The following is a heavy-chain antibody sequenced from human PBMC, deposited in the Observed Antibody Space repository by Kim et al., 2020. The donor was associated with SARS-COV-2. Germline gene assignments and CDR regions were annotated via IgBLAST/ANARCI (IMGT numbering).Heavy chain of an antibody. CDR2: T. V-gene: IGHV3-74*01. Sequence: TVYADSVKGRFTISRDNAKHTLYLQMNNLRNEDTALYYCTRAISIFGVGWGQGAQVTVSS. D-gene: IGHD3-3*01. CDR3: TRAISIFGVG. J-gene: IGHJ4*02.